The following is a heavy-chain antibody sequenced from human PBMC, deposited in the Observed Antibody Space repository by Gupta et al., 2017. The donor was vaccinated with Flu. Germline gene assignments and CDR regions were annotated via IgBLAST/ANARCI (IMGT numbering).Heavy chain of an antibody. V-gene: IGHV4-4*02. Sequence: QVQLQESGPRLAKPSGTLSLTCAVSGGSISRSNWWSWVRQPPGKGLEWIGEIYHSGSTNYNPSLKSRVTISVDKSKNQFSLKLSSVTAADTAVYYCARTGLKAAAGTDWYFDLWGRGTLVTVSS. CDR2: IYHSGST. D-gene: IGHD6-13*01. CDR3: ARTGLKAAAGTDWYFDL. J-gene: IGHJ2*01. CDR1: GGSISRSNW.